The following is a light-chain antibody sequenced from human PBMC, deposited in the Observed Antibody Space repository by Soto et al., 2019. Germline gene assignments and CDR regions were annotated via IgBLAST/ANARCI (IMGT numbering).Light chain of an antibody. Sequence: QSALTQPPSASGSPGQSVTISCTGTSSDVGGDNYVSWYQQHPGKAPKLMIYEVSKRPSGLPDRFSGSKSCNTASLTVSGLQAEDEADYYCSSYGGSNNLIFGGGTKLTVL. V-gene: IGLV2-8*01. J-gene: IGLJ2*01. CDR2: EVS. CDR3: SSYGGSNNLI. CDR1: SSDVGGDNY.